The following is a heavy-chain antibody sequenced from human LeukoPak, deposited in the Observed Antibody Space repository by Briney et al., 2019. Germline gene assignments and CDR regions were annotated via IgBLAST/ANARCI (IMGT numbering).Heavy chain of an antibody. CDR1: GFTFSDYY. Sequence: GGSLRLSCTASGFTFSDYYMNWIRQAPGKGLEWVSYISSSGSTIYYADSVKGRFTISRDNAENSLYLQMNSLRAEDTAVYYCARDRAWQTFDYWGQGTLVTVSS. D-gene: IGHD3-10*01. CDR2: ISSSGSTI. V-gene: IGHV3-11*01. J-gene: IGHJ4*02. CDR3: ARDRAWQTFDY.